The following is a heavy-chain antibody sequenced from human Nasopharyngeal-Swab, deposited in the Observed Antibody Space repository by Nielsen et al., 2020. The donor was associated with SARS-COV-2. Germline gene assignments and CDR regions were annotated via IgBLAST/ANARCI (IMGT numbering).Heavy chain of an antibody. J-gene: IGHJ4*02. CDR3: TREADLRFDY. Sequence: GESLKISCAASGFTFSSYEMNWVRQAPGKGLEWVSYISSSGSTIYYADSVKGRFSISRDNSKNTLYLQMSSLRAEDTAVYYCTREADLRFDYWGQGTLVTVSS. D-gene: IGHD3-3*01. CDR2: ISSSGSTI. V-gene: IGHV3-48*03. CDR1: GFTFSSYE.